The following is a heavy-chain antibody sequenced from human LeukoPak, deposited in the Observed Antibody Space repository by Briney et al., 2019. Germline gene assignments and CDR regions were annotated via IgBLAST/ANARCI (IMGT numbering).Heavy chain of an antibody. CDR2: IIPIFGTA. Sequence: SVKVSCKASGGTFSSYAISWVRQAPGQGLEWMGGIIPIFGTANYAQKFQGRVTITADESTSTAYMELSSLRSEDTAVYYCAAWVFRAGTYDYWGQGTLVTVSS. CDR3: AAWVFRAGTYDY. CDR1: GGTFSSYA. V-gene: IGHV1-69*01. J-gene: IGHJ4*02. D-gene: IGHD6-19*01.